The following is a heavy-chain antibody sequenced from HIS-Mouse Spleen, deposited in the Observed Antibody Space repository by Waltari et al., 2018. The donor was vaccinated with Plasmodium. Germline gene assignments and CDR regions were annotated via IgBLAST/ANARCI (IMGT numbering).Heavy chain of an antibody. D-gene: IGHD6-6*01. V-gene: IGHV4-34*01. CDR1: GGSFSGYY. Sequence: QVQLQQWGAGLLKPSETLSLTCAVYGGSFSGYYWSWIRQPPGKGLEWIGEINHSGSTNYNPSLKSRVTISVDTSKNQFSLKLSSVTAADTAVYYCARDYRQLDFYYFDYWGQGTLVTVSS. CDR3: ARDYRQLDFYYFDY. CDR2: INHSGST. J-gene: IGHJ4*02.